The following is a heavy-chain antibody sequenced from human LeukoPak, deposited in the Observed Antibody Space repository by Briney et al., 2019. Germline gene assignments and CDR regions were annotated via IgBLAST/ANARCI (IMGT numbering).Heavy chain of an antibody. D-gene: IGHD3-10*01. V-gene: IGHV1-2*02. Sequence: GASVKVSCKASGYTFTGYYMHWVRQAPGQGLEWMGWINPNSGGTNYAQKFQGRVTMTRDTSISTAYTELSRLRSDDTAVYYCARDLYYYGSGSYYPYVDYWGQGTLVTVSS. CDR3: ARDLYYYGSGSYYPYVDY. J-gene: IGHJ4*02. CDR1: GYTFTGYY. CDR2: INPNSGGT.